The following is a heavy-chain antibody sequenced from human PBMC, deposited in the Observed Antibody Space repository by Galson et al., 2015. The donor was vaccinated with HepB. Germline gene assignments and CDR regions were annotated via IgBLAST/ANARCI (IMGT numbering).Heavy chain of an antibody. CDR2: ISNSGDKT. Sequence: SLRLSCAASGFTFSGYAMSWVRQAPGKGLEWVSTISNSGDKTYNADSVKGRFTISRDNSKNTLHLQMNSLRAEDTAMYYCVMGYYFDYRGQGALVTVSS. J-gene: IGHJ4*02. CDR1: GFTFSGYA. CDR3: VMGYYFDY. V-gene: IGHV3-23*01.